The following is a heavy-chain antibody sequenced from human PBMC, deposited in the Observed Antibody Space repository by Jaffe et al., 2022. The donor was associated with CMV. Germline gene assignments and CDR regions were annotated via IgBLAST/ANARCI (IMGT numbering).Heavy chain of an antibody. D-gene: IGHD3-3*01. CDR3: AKLTGWGDYDFWSGYYLFDY. CDR1: GFTFSSYG. J-gene: IGHJ4*02. Sequence: QVQLVESGGGVVQPGRSLRLSCAASGFTFSSYGMHWVRQAPGKGLEWVAVISYDGSNKYYADSVKGRFTISRDNSKNTLYLQMNSLRAEDTAVYYCAKLTGWGDYDFWSGYYLFDYWGQGTLVTVSS. V-gene: IGHV3-30*18. CDR2: ISYDGSNK.